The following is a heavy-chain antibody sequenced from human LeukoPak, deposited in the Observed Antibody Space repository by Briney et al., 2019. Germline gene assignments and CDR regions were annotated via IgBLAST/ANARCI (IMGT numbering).Heavy chain of an antibody. Sequence: GGSLRLSCAASGFTFSSYGMHWVRQAPGKGLEWVAVISYDGSNKYYADSVKGRFTISRDNSKNTLYLQMNSLRAEDTAVYYCANLRTLGYCSSTSCIDHWGQGTLVTVSS. D-gene: IGHD2-2*01. CDR1: GFTFSSYG. J-gene: IGHJ4*02. CDR3: ANLRTLGYCSSTSCIDH. CDR2: ISYDGSNK. V-gene: IGHV3-30*18.